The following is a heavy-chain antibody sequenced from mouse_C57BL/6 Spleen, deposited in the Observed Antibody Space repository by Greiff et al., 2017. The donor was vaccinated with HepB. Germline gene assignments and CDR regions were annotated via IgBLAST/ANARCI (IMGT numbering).Heavy chain of an antibody. Sequence: VQLQHSGPDLVKPGASVKISCKASGYTFTDYYMNWVKQSHGKSLEWIGDINPNNGGISYNQKFKGKATLTVDKSASTAYMELRSLTSEDSAVYYCAKFPWFAYWGQGTLVTVSA. CDR3: AKFPWFAY. V-gene: IGHV1-26*01. CDR2: INPNNGGI. J-gene: IGHJ3*01. CDR1: GYTFTDYY.